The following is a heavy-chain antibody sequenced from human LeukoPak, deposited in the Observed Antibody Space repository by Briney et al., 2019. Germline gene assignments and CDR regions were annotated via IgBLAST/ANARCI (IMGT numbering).Heavy chain of an antibody. J-gene: IGHJ5*02. CDR1: GGSISSYY. CDR2: IYTSGST. Sequence: NPSETLSLTCTVSGGSISSYYWSWIRQPAGKGLEWIGRIYTSGSTNYNPSLKSRVTMSVDTSKNQFSLKLSSVTAADTAVYYCARGPEGLYHFLPYCSGGSCYVGPWGQGTLVTVSS. CDR3: ARGPEGLYHFLPYCSGGSCYVGP. D-gene: IGHD2-15*01. V-gene: IGHV4-4*07.